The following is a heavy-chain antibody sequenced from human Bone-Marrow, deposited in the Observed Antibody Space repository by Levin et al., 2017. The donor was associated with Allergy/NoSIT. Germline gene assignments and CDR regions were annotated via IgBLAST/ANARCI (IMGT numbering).Heavy chain of an antibody. CDR3: AKVGGLVVYAIYDY. V-gene: IGHV3-23*01. Sequence: GESLKISCAGSGFTFSSYAMSWVRQAPGRGLEWVSAISGSGGSTYYADSVKGRFTISRDTSKNTLYLQMNSLRAEDTAVYYCAKVGGLVVYAIYDYWGQGTLVTVSA. CDR2: ISGSGGST. CDR1: GFTFSSYA. J-gene: IGHJ4*02. D-gene: IGHD2-8*02.